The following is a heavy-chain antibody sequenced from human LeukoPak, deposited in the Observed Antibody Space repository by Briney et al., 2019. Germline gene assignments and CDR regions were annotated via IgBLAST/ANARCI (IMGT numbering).Heavy chain of an antibody. D-gene: IGHD4-17*01. J-gene: IGHJ6*02. V-gene: IGHV3-49*04. CDR2: IRSKAHGGTT. CDR1: GFTFGDSA. CDR3: TRDLLYGYYGGYYYYGMDV. Sequence: PGGSLRLSCTASGFTFGDSAMSWVRKAPGKGLEWVGFIRSKAHGGTTGYAASVKGRFTISRDDSKSIAYLQMNSLKTEDTAVYYCTRDLLYGYYGGYYYYGMDVWGQGTTVTVSS.